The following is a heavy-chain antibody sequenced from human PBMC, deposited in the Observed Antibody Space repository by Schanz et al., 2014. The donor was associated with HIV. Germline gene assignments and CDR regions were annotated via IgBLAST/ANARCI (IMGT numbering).Heavy chain of an antibody. D-gene: IGHD2-15*01. Sequence: QVQLVESGGGVVQPGRSLRLSCAASGFSFSTYGMHWVRLAPGKGLEWVAVISYDGSNEYYGDSVKGRFTISRDNSKNTLYLQMNSLRREDTAVYYCARGGIWEWDQPDFDYWGQGTLVTVSS. CDR1: GFSFSTYG. CDR3: ARGGIWEWDQPDFDY. CDR2: ISYDGSNE. V-gene: IGHV3-33*05. J-gene: IGHJ4*02.